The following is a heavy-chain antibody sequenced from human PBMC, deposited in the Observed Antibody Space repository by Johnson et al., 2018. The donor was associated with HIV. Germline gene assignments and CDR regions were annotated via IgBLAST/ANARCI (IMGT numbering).Heavy chain of an antibody. Sequence: QVQLVESGGGVVQPGRSLRLSCAASGFTFSNYDIHWVRQAPGKGLEWVAVISYDGSNKYYADSVKGRFTISRDNSKNTLYLQMNSLRAEDTAVYYCARERNMIVVDDDAFDIWGQGTMVTVSS. D-gene: IGHD3-22*01. CDR3: ARERNMIVVDDDAFDI. V-gene: IGHV3-30*03. CDR2: ISYDGSNK. CDR1: GFTFSNYD. J-gene: IGHJ3*02.